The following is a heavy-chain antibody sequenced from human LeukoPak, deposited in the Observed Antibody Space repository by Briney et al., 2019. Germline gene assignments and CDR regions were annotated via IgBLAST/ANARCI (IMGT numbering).Heavy chain of an antibody. CDR1: GFTFSSYS. D-gene: IGHD5-12*01. Sequence: PGGSLRLSCAASGFTFSSYSMNWVRQAPGKGLEWVSSISSSSSYIYYADSVKGRFTISRDNAKNSLYLQMNSLRAEDTAVYYCARDSSGYSGYDPCPWGQGTLVTVSS. J-gene: IGHJ5*02. V-gene: IGHV3-21*01. CDR2: ISSSSSYI. CDR3: ARDSSGYSGYDPCP.